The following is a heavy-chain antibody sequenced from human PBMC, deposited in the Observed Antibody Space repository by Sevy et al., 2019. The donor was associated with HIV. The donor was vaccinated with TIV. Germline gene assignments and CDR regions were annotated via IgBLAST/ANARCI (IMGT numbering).Heavy chain of an antibody. J-gene: IGHJ4*02. CDR2: INHSGST. CDR1: GGSFSGYY. V-gene: IGHV4-34*01. Sequence: SETLSLTCAVYGGSFSGYYWSWIRQPPGKGLEWIGEINHSGSTNYNPSLKSRVTISVDTSKNQFSLKLSSVTAADTAVYYCAGGGRVAINFDYWGQGTLVTVSS. D-gene: IGHD2-21*01. CDR3: AGGGRVAINFDY.